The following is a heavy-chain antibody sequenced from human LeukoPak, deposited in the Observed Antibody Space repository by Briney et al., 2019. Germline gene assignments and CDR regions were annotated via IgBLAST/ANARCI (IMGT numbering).Heavy chain of an antibody. V-gene: IGHV3-21*01. CDR3: ASKDIVATQGGLDY. Sequence: GGSLRLSCAASGFTFSSYWMTWVRQAPGKGLEWVSSISSSSSYIYYADSVKGRFTISRDNAKNSLYLQMNSLRAEDTAVYYCASKDIVATQGGLDYWGQGTLVTVSS. J-gene: IGHJ4*02. CDR2: ISSSSSYI. CDR1: GFTFSSYW. D-gene: IGHD5-12*01.